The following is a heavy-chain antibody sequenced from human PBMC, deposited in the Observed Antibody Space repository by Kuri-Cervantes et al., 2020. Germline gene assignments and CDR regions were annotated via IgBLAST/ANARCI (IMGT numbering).Heavy chain of an antibody. CDR3: ATLDCSSLSCYVWESGTLGY. J-gene: IGHJ4*02. Sequence: GGSLRLSCAASGFTFSSYWMSWVHQAPGKGLEWVANIKQDGGEKYYVDSVKGRFTISRDNAKNSLYLQMNSLRAEDTAMYYCATLDCSSLSCYVWESGTLGYWGQGTLVTVSS. D-gene: IGHD2-2*01. CDR2: IKQDGGEK. CDR1: GFTFSSYW. V-gene: IGHV3-7*01.